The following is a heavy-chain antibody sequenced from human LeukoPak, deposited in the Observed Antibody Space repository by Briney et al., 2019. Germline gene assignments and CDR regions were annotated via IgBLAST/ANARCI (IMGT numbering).Heavy chain of an antibody. V-gene: IGHV3-74*01. CDR3: ARDDYGDYGIDY. D-gene: IGHD4-17*01. J-gene: IGHJ4*02. CDR2: INSDGSST. Sequence: GGSLRLSCAAPGFTFSSYWMHWLRQAPGEGLVWVSRINSDGSSTSYAASVKGRFTISRDNAKNTLYLQINSLRADDTAVYYCARDDYGDYGIDYWGQGTLVTVSS. CDR1: GFTFSSYW.